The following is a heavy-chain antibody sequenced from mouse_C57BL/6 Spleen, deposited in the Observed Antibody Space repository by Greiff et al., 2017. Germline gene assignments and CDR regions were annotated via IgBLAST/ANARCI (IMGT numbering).Heavy chain of an antibody. D-gene: IGHD2-3*01. J-gene: IGHJ4*01. V-gene: IGHV1-53*01. CDR2: INPSTGGT. CDR3: ARDGYYAMEY. Sequence: QVQLQQPGTDLVKPGASVKLSCKASGYTFTSYWMHWVQQRPGQGLEWIGNINPSTGGTNYNEKFKSKATLTVDKSSSTAYMQLSSLTSEDTAVYYCARDGYYAMEYWGQGTSVTVSS. CDR1: GYTFTSYW.